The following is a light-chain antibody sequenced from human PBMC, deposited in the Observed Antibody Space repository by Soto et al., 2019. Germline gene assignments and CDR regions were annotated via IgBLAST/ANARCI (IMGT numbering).Light chain of an antibody. CDR3: QQYSGSPPYT. V-gene: IGKV3-20*01. CDR2: GAS. CDR1: RSISSTY. J-gene: IGKJ2*01. Sequence: EIVLTQSPGTLSLSPGERATLSCRASRSISSTYLAWYQQKPGQAPRLLIYGASSRATGIPDRFSGSGSGTDFTLTISRLEPEDGAVYYCQQYSGSPPYTFGQGTKLEIK.